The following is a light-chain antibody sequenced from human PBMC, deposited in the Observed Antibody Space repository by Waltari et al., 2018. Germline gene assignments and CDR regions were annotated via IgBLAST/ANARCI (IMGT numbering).Light chain of an antibody. CDR2: EAT. J-gene: IGLJ1*01. CDR1: SPDLASYNL. CDR3: CSYTGSSTSYG. V-gene: IGLV2-23*01. Sequence: QSALSQPASVSGSPGQSPTITCPGASPDLASYNLVPWYQHPPNRAPKLIIYEATKRPSGISHRFSGAKSGATASLRISGLQADDEADYYCCSYTGSSTSYGCGGGTKVTVL.